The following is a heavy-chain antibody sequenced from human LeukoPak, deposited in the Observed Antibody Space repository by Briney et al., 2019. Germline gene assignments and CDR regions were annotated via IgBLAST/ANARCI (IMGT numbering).Heavy chain of an antibody. Sequence: GGSLRLSCAASGFTFSSNAMSWVRQAPGKGLEWVSVIYSGGSTYYADSVKGRFTISRDNSKNTLYLQMNSLRPEDTAVYYCARDLPPAPWNGMDVWGQGTTVTVSS. D-gene: IGHD2-2*01. CDR1: GFTFSSNA. J-gene: IGHJ6*02. V-gene: IGHV3-53*01. CDR3: ARDLPPAPWNGMDV. CDR2: IYSGGST.